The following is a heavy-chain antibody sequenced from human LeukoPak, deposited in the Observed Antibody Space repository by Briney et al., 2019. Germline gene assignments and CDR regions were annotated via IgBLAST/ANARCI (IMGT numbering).Heavy chain of an antibody. J-gene: IGHJ4*02. V-gene: IGHV3-7*01. D-gene: IGHD5-24*01. CDR1: RFTFSSYW. CDR2: IKQDGSEK. CDR3: ARDQDAYSEIFFDY. Sequence: PGGSLRLSCAASRFTFSSYWMSWVRQAPGKGLEWVANIKQDGSEKYCVDSVKGRFAISRDNAKNSLYLQMNSLRAEDTAVYYCARDQDAYSEIFFDYWGQGTLVTVSS.